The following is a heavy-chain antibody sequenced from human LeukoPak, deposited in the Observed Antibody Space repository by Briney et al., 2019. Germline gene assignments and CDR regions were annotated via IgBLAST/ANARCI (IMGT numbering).Heavy chain of an antibody. CDR2: ISYSGRT. J-gene: IGHJ4*02. Sequence: PSETLSLTCTVSGGSISSRGYHWGWIRQPPGKGLEWIGSISYSGRTYYNPSLKSRVTISVDTSKNQFSLKLTSVTAADTAIYYCATEYCASSSCRFDSWGQGTLVTVSS. CDR1: GGSISSRGYH. D-gene: IGHD2-2*01. V-gene: IGHV4-39*07. CDR3: ATEYCASSSCRFDS.